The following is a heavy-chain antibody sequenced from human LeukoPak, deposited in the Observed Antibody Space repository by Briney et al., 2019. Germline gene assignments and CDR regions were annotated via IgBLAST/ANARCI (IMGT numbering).Heavy chain of an antibody. CDR2: IGGSGVST. Sequence: GGSLRLSCAASGFTFSSYAMSWVRQAPGRGLEWVSGIGGSGVSTYYADSVKGRFTISRDNSKNTLYLQMNSLRAEDTAVYYCAKADYGDYVRFPDWGRGTLVTVSS. D-gene: IGHD4-17*01. J-gene: IGHJ4*02. CDR1: GFTFSSYA. CDR3: AKADYGDYVRFPD. V-gene: IGHV3-23*01.